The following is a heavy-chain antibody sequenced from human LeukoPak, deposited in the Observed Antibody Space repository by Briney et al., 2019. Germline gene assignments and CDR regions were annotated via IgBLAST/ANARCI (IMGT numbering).Heavy chain of an antibody. D-gene: IGHD3-10*01. V-gene: IGHV4-39*07. J-gene: IGHJ6*03. CDR3: ARRRYYGSGNFHYYYMDV. CDR2: IFYSGST. Sequence: SETLSLTCTVSGGSISTSNYYWGWIRQPPGKGLEWIGNIFYSGSTYYSPSLKSRVTISLDTSRNQFSLKLSSVTAADTAVYYCARRRYYGSGNFHYYYMDVWGKGTTVTISS. CDR1: GGSISTSNYY.